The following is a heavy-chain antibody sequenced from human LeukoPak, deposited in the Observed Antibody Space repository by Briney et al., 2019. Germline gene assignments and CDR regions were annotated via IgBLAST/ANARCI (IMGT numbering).Heavy chain of an antibody. CDR2: INANRGGR. CDR3: ARDQTPVLDVDTSCHFDY. V-gene: IGHV1-2*02. D-gene: IGHD2-2*01. CDR1: GYTFTVYY. Sequence: ASVTVSCTPSGYTFTVYYMHWVRQAPGQGLEWMGWINANRGGRNYAKKFQGRVTITRDTSISTAYMELSRLRSDDTAVYYCARDQTPVLDVDTSCHFDYWGQGTLVTVSS. J-gene: IGHJ4*02.